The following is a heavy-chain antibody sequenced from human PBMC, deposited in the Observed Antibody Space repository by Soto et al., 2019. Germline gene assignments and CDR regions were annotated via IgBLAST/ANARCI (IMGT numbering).Heavy chain of an antibody. D-gene: IGHD5-18*01. V-gene: IGHV4-30-2*01. J-gene: IGHJ4*02. CDR2: IYTSGST. CDR3: ARGNSYGSVPFDY. CDR1: EGSFSTGDYS. Sequence: SETLSLTCAVAEGSFSTGDYSWNWIRQPPGKGLEWIGYIYTSGSTYYSSSLKSRVTISVDRSKNQFSLQLTSVTAADTAVYYGARGNSYGSVPFDYRDQGHRGTVST.